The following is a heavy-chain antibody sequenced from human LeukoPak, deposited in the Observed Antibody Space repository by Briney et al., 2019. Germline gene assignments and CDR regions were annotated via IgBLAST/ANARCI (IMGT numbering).Heavy chain of an antibody. V-gene: IGHV3-7*01. Sequence: GGSLRLSCAASGFTFSSYWMSWVRQAPGKGLEWVANIKQDGSEKYYVDSVKGRFTISRDNAKSSLFLQMNSLRAEDTAVYFCARLRYYAVDVWGQGTTVIVSS. J-gene: IGHJ6*02. CDR3: ARLRYYAVDV. CDR2: IKQDGSEK. CDR1: GFTFSSYW.